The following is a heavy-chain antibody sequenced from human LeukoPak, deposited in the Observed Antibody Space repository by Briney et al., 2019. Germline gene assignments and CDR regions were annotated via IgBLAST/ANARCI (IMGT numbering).Heavy chain of an antibody. Sequence: KTGGSLRLSCAASGFTFNTYGMNWVRQPPGKGLEWIGEINHSGSTNYNPSLKSRVTISVDTSKNQFSLKLSSVTAADTAVYYCARLTLTGSLNWGQGTLVTVSS. J-gene: IGHJ4*02. CDR3: ARLTLTGSLN. D-gene: IGHD7-27*01. CDR1: GFTFNTYG. CDR2: INHSGST. V-gene: IGHV4-34*01.